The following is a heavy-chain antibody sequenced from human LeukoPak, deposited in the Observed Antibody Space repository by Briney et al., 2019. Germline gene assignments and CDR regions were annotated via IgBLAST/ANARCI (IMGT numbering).Heavy chain of an antibody. CDR2: ISAYNGNT. CDR3: ARNDYDILTGYGIYVDY. D-gene: IGHD3-9*01. V-gene: IGHV1-18*01. J-gene: IGHJ4*02. CDR1: GYTFTSYG. Sequence: GASVKVSCKASGYTFTSYGISWVRQAPGQGLEWMGWISAYNGNTNYQQNLQGTVTMTTDNSTSTAYMELRSLRSDDTAVYYCARNDYDILTGYGIYVDYWGQGTLVTVSS.